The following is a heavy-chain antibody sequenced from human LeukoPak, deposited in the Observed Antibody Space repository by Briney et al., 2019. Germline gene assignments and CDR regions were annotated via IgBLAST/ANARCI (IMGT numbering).Heavy chain of an antibody. CDR3: ARVGEVAVAGTTAEYFQH. D-gene: IGHD6-19*01. J-gene: IGHJ1*01. CDR2: MNPNSGNT. CDR1: GYTFTSYD. Sequence: GASVKVSCKASGYTFTSYDINWVRQATGQGLEWMGWMNPNSGNTGYAQKFQGRVTMTRYTSISTAYMELSSLRSEDTAVYYCARVGEVAVAGTTAEYFQHWGQGTLVTVSS. V-gene: IGHV1-8*01.